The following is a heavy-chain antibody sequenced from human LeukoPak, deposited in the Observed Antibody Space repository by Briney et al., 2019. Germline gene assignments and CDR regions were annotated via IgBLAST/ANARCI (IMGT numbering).Heavy chain of an antibody. D-gene: IGHD2-21*01. J-gene: IGHJ6*03. CDR2: IWYGGSNK. V-gene: IGHV3-30*02. Sequence: GGSLRLSCAASGFTFSSYGMHWVRQAPGKGLEWVAVIWYGGSNKYYADSVKGRFTISRDNSKNTLYLQMNSLRAEDTAVYYCAKDLFSGFLEDYYMDVWGKGTTVTVSS. CDR1: GFTFSSYG. CDR3: AKDLFSGFLEDYYMDV.